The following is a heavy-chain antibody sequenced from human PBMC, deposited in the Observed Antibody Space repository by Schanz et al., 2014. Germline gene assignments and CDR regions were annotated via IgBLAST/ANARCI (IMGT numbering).Heavy chain of an antibody. D-gene: IGHD6-13*01. CDR2: ISSSSSYI. Sequence: EVQLLESGGGLVQPGGSLRLSCAASEFTFSSYKMNWVRQAPGKGLEWVSSISSSSSYIYYADSVKGRFTISRDNAKNSLYLQMNSLRAEDTAVYYCAREEGWGIAAAGRKHYYYGMDVWGQGTTVTVSS. J-gene: IGHJ6*02. CDR1: EFTFSSYK. CDR3: AREEGWGIAAAGRKHYYYGMDV. V-gene: IGHV3-21*01.